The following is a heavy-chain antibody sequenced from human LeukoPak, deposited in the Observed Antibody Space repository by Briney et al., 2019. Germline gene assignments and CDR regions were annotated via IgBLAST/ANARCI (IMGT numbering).Heavy chain of an antibody. CDR1: GGSISSSSYY. Sequence: SETLSLTCTVSGGSISSSSYYWGWIRQPPGTGLEWIGSIYYSGSTYYNPSLKSRVTISVDTSKNQFSLKLSSVTAADTAVYYCARLFYYSGVSDWFDPWGQGTLVTVSS. CDR2: IYYSGST. D-gene: IGHD4-11*01. J-gene: IGHJ5*02. CDR3: ARLFYYSGVSDWFDP. V-gene: IGHV4-39*01.